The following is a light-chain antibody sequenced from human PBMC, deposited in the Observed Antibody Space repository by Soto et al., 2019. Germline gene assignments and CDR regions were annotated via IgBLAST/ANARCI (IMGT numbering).Light chain of an antibody. CDR3: QQYYSTPLS. Sequence: DIVMTQSPDSLAVSLGERATVNCKSSQSVLYRSNNNNYLAWYQQKPGKPPKLLIYWASTRESGVPDRFSGSGSGTDFTLTISSLQAEDVAVYYCQQYYSTPLSFGGGTRVEIK. V-gene: IGKV4-1*01. CDR2: WAS. CDR1: QSVLYRSNNNNY. J-gene: IGKJ4*01.